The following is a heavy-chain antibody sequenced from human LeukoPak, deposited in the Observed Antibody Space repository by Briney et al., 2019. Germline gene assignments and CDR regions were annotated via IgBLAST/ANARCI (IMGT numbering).Heavy chain of an antibody. CDR3: ARNASDSGTSYFDY. V-gene: IGHV4-39*01. D-gene: IGHD1-26*01. CDR2: IYYSGST. CDR1: GCSISSGTYY. Sequence: SETLSLTCTVSGCSISSGTYYWGWVRQPPGKGLECIGSIYYSGSTSYNPSLKSRVTISVDTSKNQFSLKLDSVTAADTAVYYCARNASDSGTSYFDYWGQGTLVTVSS. J-gene: IGHJ4*02.